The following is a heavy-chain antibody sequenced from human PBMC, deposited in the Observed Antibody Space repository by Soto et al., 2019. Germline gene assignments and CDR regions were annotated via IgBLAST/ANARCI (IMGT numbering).Heavy chain of an antibody. V-gene: IGHV3-48*02. Sequence: GGSLRLSCAASGFTFSSYSMNWVRQAPGKGLEWVSYISSSSSTIYYEDSLKGRFTISRDKAKNPLYLKMNSLRDEDTAVYYCARGAGAAVTWYVRNGERSAGYYFDYWGQGTLVTVSS. CDR1: GFTFSSYS. CDR2: ISSSSSTI. J-gene: IGHJ4*02. CDR3: ARGAGAAVTWYVRNGERSAGYYFDY. D-gene: IGHD3-10*02.